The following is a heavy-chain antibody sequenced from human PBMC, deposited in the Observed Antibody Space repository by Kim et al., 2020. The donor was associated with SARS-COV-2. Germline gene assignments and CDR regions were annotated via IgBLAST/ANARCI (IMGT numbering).Heavy chain of an antibody. V-gene: IGHV3-23*01. CDR2: ISENSGSI. D-gene: IGHD2-15*01. CDR1: GFTFSNHG. J-gene: IGHJ4*02. Sequence: GGSLRLSCAASGFTFSNHGMSWVRQAPGKGLEWVSVISENSGSIYYGDYVKGRFTISRDNSKNTVHLQMNSLRVEDTAVYYCGKCSGGSCLDSYFDYWGPGNLVTISS. CDR3: GKCSGGSCLDSYFDY.